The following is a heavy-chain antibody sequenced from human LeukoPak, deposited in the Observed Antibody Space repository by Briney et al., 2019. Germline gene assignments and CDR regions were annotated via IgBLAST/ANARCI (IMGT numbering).Heavy chain of an antibody. V-gene: IGHV4-34*11. CDR3: ATSSGWYRYDS. J-gene: IGHJ4*02. CDR1: GGSFSGYY. Sequence: SETLSLTCAVYGGSFSGYYWSWIRQPPGKGLEWIGYIYYSGSTNYNPSLKSRVTISVDTSKNQFSLILTSVTDADTAVYYCATSSGWYRYDSWGQGTLVTVSS. CDR2: IYYSGST. D-gene: IGHD6-19*01.